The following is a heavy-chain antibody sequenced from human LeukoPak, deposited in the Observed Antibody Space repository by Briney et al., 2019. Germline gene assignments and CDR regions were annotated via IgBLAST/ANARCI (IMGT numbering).Heavy chain of an antibody. J-gene: IGHJ5*02. CDR2: INHSGST. V-gene: IGHV4-34*01. CDR1: GGSFSGYY. CDR3: ARSYCSSTSCHAVGGGWFDP. Sequence: KPSETLSLTCAVYGGSFSGYYWSWIRQPPGKGLEWIGEINHSGSTNYNPSLKSRVTISVDTSKNQFSLKLSSVTAVDTAVYYCARSYCSSTSCHAVGGGWFDPWGQGTLVTVSS. D-gene: IGHD2-2*01.